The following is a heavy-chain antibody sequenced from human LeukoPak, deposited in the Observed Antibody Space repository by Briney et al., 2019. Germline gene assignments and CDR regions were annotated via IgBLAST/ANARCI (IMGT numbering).Heavy chain of an antibody. Sequence: GGSLRLSCAASGFTFSSYGMHWVRQAPGKGLEWVAVIWYDGSNKYYADSVKGRFTISRDNSKNTLYLQMNSLRAEDTAVYYCARDRGDRSGDIGYWGQGTLVTVSS. CDR3: ARDRGDRSGDIGY. CDR1: GFTFSSYG. V-gene: IGHV3-33*01. D-gene: IGHD3-3*01. J-gene: IGHJ4*02. CDR2: IWYDGSNK.